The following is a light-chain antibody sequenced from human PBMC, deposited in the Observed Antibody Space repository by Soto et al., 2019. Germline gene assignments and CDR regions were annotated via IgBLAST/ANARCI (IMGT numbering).Light chain of an antibody. Sequence: QSVLTQPPSVSGASGQRVTISCTGSSSNIGAHYDVHWYQQLPGTAPKLLIYGNTNRPSGVPDRFSGSKSGTSASLAITGLQAEDEADYYCQSYDNSLGGWVFGGGTKVTVL. J-gene: IGLJ3*02. CDR3: QSYDNSLGGWV. V-gene: IGLV1-40*01. CDR2: GNT. CDR1: SSNIGAHYD.